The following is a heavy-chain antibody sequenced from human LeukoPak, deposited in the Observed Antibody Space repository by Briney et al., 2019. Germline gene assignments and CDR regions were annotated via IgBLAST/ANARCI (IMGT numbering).Heavy chain of an antibody. CDR2: MNPNSGGT. J-gene: IGHJ4*02. V-gene: IGHV1-8*01. CDR3: ARGQYYGSGLYYFDY. CDR1: GYTFTSYD. D-gene: IGHD3-10*01. Sequence: ASVKVSCKASGYTFTSYDIIWVRQATGQGLEWMGWMNPNSGGTGYVQKFQGRVTMTRSTSISTTYMELSSLTSEDTAVYYCARGQYYGSGLYYFDYWGQGTLVTVSS.